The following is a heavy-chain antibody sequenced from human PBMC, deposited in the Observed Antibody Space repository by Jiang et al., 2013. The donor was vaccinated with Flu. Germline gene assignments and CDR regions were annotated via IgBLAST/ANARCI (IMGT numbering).Heavy chain of an antibody. CDR1: GDSISSYY. D-gene: IGHD5-24*01. CDR3: ARQLDGYNWGFDY. V-gene: IGHV4-59*08. J-gene: IGHJ4*02. Sequence: GSGLVKPSETLSLTCTVSGDSISSYYWSWIRQPPGKGLEWIGYIYYNGKTNSNPSLKRRVTISIDTSKNQFSLKLSSVTAADTAVYYCARQLDGYNWGFDYWGQGTLVTVSS. CDR2: IYYNGKT.